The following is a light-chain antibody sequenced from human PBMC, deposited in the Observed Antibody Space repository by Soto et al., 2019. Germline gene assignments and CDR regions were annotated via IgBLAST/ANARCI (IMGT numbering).Light chain of an antibody. J-gene: IGKJ1*01. CDR2: WAS. CDR3: QQCYSTPWT. CDR1: QSVLYGSNTKNC. V-gene: IGKV4-1*01. Sequence: DIVMTQSPDSLAVSLGERATINCKSSQSVLYGSNTKNCLAWYQQKPGQPPKLLIYWASTRESGVPDRFSGSGSGTDFTLTISSLQAEDVAVYYCQQCYSTPWTFGQGTKVEIK.